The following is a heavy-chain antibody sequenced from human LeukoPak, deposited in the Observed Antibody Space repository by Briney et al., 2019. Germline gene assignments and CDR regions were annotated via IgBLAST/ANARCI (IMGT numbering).Heavy chain of an antibody. Sequence: PGGSLRLSCAASGFTFSSYAMHWVRQAPGKGLEWVAVISYDGSNKYYADSVKGRFTISRDNSKNTLYLQMNSLRAEDTAVYYCARDPGSSSGTYYYYYYYMDVWGKGTTVTVSS. V-gene: IGHV3-30-3*01. CDR3: ARDPGSSSGTYYYYYYYMDV. CDR1: GFTFSSYA. CDR2: ISYDGSNK. D-gene: IGHD6-6*01. J-gene: IGHJ6*03.